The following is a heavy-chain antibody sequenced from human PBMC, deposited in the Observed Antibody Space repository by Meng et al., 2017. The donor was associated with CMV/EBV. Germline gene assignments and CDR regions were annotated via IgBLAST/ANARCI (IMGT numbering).Heavy chain of an antibody. D-gene: IGHD3-3*01. CDR1: GGSISSSSYY. CDR2: IYYSGST. Sequence: GSLRLSCTVSGGSISSSSYYWGWIRQPPGKGLEWIGSIYYSGSTYYNPSLKSRVTISVDTSKNQFSLKLSSVTAADTAVYYCARDPRLHYDFWSAYTPWGQGTLVTVSS. V-gene: IGHV4-39*07. J-gene: IGHJ5*02. CDR3: ARDPRLHYDFWSAYTP.